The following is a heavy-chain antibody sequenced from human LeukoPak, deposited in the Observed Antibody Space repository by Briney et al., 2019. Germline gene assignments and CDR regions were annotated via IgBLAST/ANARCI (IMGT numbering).Heavy chain of an antibody. D-gene: IGHD1-1*01. CDR1: GYTLTELS. CDR3: ATDLEGIRTFDY. CDR2: FDPEDGET. V-gene: IGHV1-24*01. Sequence: ASVKVSCKVSGYTLTELSMHWVRQAPGKGLEWMGGFDPEDGETIYAQKFQGRVTMTEDTSTDAAYMELSSLRSEDTAVYYCATDLEGIRTFDYWGQGTLDTVSS. J-gene: IGHJ4*02.